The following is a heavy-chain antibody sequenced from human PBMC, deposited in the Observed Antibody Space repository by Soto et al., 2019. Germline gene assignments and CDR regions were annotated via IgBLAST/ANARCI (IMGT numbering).Heavy chain of an antibody. D-gene: IGHD6-6*01. CDR3: AKDQWSSSGSFVDY. V-gene: IGHV3-30*18. Sequence: PVGSLRLSCAASGFTFSNYGMHWVRQAPGRGLEWVAIISYDGSNKYSADSVNGRFTTSRDNSKNTLYLQMNSLRAEDTAVYYCAKDQWSSSGSFVDYWGQGTLVTVSS. CDR1: GFTFSNYG. J-gene: IGHJ4*02. CDR2: ISYDGSNK.